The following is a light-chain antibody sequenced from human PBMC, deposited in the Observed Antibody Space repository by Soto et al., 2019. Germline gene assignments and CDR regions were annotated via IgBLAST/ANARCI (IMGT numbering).Light chain of an antibody. Sequence: DVVMTQSPLSLPVTLGPPASISCRSNQSLVHSDGIAYFSWFQQRPGRSPRRIIYKVSNRDSGVPARFSGSGSGTDFALKISRVEAEDVGVYYCMQGTHWPITLGQGTRLEIK. CDR2: KVS. CDR1: QSLVHSDGIAY. V-gene: IGKV2-30*02. CDR3: MQGTHWPIT. J-gene: IGKJ5*01.